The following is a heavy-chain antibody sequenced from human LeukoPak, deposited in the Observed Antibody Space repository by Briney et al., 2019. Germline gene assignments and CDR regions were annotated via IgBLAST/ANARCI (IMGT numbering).Heavy chain of an antibody. V-gene: IGHV4-39*07. CDR3: ARGRGYDYVWGSYRYAHYYGMDV. J-gene: IGHJ6*02. CDR1: GGSISSSSYY. Sequence: SETLSLTCTVSGGSISSSSYYWGWIRQPPGKGLEWIGEINHSGSTNYNPSLKSRVTISVDTSKNQFSLKLSSVTAADTAVYYCARGRGYDYVWGSYRYAHYYGMDVWGQGTTVTVSS. CDR2: INHSGST. D-gene: IGHD3-16*02.